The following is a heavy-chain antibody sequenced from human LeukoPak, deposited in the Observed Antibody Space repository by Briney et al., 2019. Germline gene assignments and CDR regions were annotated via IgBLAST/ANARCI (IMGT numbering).Heavy chain of an antibody. CDR1: GGSFSGYY. CDR2: ITHSGGT. V-gene: IGHV4-34*01. CDR3: ARVSAWSSTSHPTYGMDV. D-gene: IGHD2-2*01. J-gene: IGHJ6*02. Sequence: SETLSLTCAVYGGSFSGYYWSWIRQPPGGGLEWIGEITHSGGTSYNSSLKSRVTISLDTSKNQFSLKLSSVTAADTAVYYCARVSAWSSTSHPTYGMDVWGQGITVTVSS.